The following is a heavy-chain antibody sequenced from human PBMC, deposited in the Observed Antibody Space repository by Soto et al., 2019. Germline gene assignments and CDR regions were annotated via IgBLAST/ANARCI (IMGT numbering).Heavy chain of an antibody. J-gene: IGHJ4*02. D-gene: IGHD1-1*01. CDR2: IYNSRST. Sequence: QVQLQESGPGLVKPSETLSLTCTVSGASISSSYWSWIRQPPGKGLEWIGYIYNSRSTTYNPPLKSRVTISVDAPKDPGSLKLGSVSAADTAVYYCERRYRYGHFDHWGQGPLVTVSS. CDR3: ERRYRYGHFDH. V-gene: IGHV4-59*08. CDR1: GASISSSY.